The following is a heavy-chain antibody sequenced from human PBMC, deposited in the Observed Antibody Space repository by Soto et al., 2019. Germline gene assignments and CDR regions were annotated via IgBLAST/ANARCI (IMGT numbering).Heavy chain of an antibody. Sequence: SETLSLTCAVYGGSFSGYYWSWIRQPPGKGLEWIGEINHSGSTNYNPSLKSRVTISVDTSKNQFSLKLSSVTAADTAVYYCARVVDIVVVPAPAINHPFDYWGQGTLVNVSS. V-gene: IGHV4-34*01. CDR1: GGSFSGYY. CDR3: ARVVDIVVVPAPAINHPFDY. D-gene: IGHD2-2*03. J-gene: IGHJ4*02. CDR2: INHSGST.